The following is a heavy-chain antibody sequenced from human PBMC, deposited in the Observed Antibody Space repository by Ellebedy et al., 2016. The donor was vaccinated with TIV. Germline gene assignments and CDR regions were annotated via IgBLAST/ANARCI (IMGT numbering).Heavy chain of an antibody. Sequence: GESLKISXAASGFTFSSYWMHWVRQAPGKGLVWVSRINSDGSSTSYADSVKGRFTISRDNAKNTLYLQMNSLRAEDTAVYYCARDSSVWGHDLRGVFSEGHYGMDVWGQGTTVTVSS. CDR3: ARDSSVWGHDLRGVFSEGHYGMDV. CDR2: INSDGSST. CDR1: GFTFSSYW. V-gene: IGHV3-74*01. J-gene: IGHJ6*02. D-gene: IGHD3-10*01.